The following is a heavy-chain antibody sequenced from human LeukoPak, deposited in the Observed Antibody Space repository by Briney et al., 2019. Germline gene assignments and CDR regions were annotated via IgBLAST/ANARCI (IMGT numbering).Heavy chain of an antibody. D-gene: IGHD5-12*01. Sequence: GGSLRLSCTASGFTFGDYAMSWVRQAPGKGLEWVGFIRSKAYGGTTEYAASVKGRFTISRDDSKSIAYLQMNSLKTEDTAVYYCARDRERDSGYDFLFEPGDYWGQGSLVTVSS. CDR2: IRSKAYGGTT. J-gene: IGHJ4*02. CDR1: GFTFGDYA. CDR3: ARDRERDSGYDFLFEPGDY. V-gene: IGHV3-49*04.